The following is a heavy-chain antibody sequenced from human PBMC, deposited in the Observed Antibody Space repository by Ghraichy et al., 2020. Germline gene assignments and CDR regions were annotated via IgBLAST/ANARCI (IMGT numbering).Heavy chain of an antibody. Sequence: GGSLRLSCVASGFTFTTYCMHWLRQAPGKGLEWVAFIWSDVSDSYYADSVKGRFTISRDNSKNTLYLQMNSLRIEDTGIYYCARDCGLGVPRDYWGQGTLDTVSS. CDR3: ARDCGLGVPRDY. CDR2: IWSDVSDS. CDR1: GFTFTTYC. D-gene: IGHD2-21*01. V-gene: IGHV3-33*01. J-gene: IGHJ4*02.